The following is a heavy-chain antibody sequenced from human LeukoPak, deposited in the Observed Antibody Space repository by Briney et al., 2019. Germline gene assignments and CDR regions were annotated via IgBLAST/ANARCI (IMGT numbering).Heavy chain of an antibody. CDR3: ARGSIPYYYYYGMDV. J-gene: IGHJ6*02. CDR1: GFTFSSYA. D-gene: IGHD2-21*01. CDR2: ISYDGSNK. V-gene: IGHV3-30-3*01. Sequence: GGSLRLSYAASGFTFSSYAMHWVRQAPGKGLKWVAVISYDGSNKYYADSVKGRFTISRDNSKNTLYLQMNSLRAEDTAVYYCARGSIPYYYYYGMDVWGQGTTVTVSS.